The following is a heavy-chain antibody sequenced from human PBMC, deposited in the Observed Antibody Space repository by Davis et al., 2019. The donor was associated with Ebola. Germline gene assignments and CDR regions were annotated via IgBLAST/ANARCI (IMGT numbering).Heavy chain of an antibody. CDR3: AKDDYSGYAGPYYYYYGMDV. D-gene: IGHD5-12*01. V-gene: IGHV3-30*18. CDR2: ISYDGSNK. CDR1: GFTFSSYG. J-gene: IGHJ6*02. Sequence: GESLKISCAASGFTFSSYGMHWVRQAPGKGLEWVAVISYDGSNKYYADSVKGRFTISRDNSKNTLYLQMNSLRAEDTAVYYCAKDDYSGYAGPYYYYYGMDVWGQGTTVTVSS.